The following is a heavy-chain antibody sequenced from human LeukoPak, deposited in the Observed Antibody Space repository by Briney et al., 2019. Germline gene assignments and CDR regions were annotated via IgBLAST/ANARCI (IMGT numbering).Heavy chain of an antibody. J-gene: IGHJ4*02. D-gene: IGHD3-22*01. V-gene: IGHV3-23*01. CDR2: ISGSGGTT. CDR1: GFTFSSYA. CDR3: AKDIYDSSGFDY. Sequence: GGSLRLSYAASGFTFSSYAMSWVRQAPGRGLEWVSVISGSGGTTYYADSVKGRFTISRDNSKNTLYLQMNSLRAEDTAVYYCAKDIYDSSGFDYWGQGTLVTVSS.